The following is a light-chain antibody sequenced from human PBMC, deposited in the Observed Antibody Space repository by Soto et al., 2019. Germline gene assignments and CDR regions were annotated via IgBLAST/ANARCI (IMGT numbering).Light chain of an antibody. J-gene: IGKJ3*01. CDR2: GAS. CDR1: QSISGN. CDR3: QQYNSWPVT. Sequence: TVLTQSPGTLSLSPGGRATLSCRASQSISGNLDWYQQKPGQTPRLLIQGASTRATGIPARFSGSGSGTEFTLTISSLQSEDSAVYYCQQYNSWPVTFGPGTKVDIK. V-gene: IGKV3-15*01.